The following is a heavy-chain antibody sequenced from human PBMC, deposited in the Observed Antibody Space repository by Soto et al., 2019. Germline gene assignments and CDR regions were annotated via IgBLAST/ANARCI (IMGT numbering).Heavy chain of an antibody. D-gene: IGHD2-15*01. Sequence: SGTLSLTLTFSCSSIISTSSSRGWIRQPPGKGLEWIGSIYYSGSTYYNPSLKSRVTISVDTSKNQFSLKLSSVTAADTAVYYCARHTPAISISDHWGQGTLVT. CDR1: CSSIISTSSS. V-gene: IGHV4-39*01. CDR3: ARHTPAISISDH. J-gene: IGHJ4*02. CDR2: IYYSGST.